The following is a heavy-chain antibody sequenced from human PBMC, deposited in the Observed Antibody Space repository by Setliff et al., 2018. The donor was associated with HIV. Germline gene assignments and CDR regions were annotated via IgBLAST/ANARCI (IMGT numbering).Heavy chain of an antibody. CDR1: GGSISSYY. Sequence: ASETLSLTCTVSGGSISSYYWSWIRQPPGKGLEWIGYIYYSGSTNYNPSLKSRVTISVDTSKNQFSLKLSSVTAADTAVYYCARDGVYDSSGYYPLWGQGTLVTVS. CDR2: IYYSGST. V-gene: IGHV4-59*01. CDR3: ARDGVYDSSGYYPL. J-gene: IGHJ4*02. D-gene: IGHD3-22*01.